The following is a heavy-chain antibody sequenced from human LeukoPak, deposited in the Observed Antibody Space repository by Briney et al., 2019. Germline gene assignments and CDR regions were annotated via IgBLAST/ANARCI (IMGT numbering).Heavy chain of an antibody. CDR1: GFTFSSYSMN. J-gene: IGHJ3*02. D-gene: IGHD3-10*01. CDR2: IYYSGST. CDR3: ARRGVTMVRGVQDAFDI. V-gene: IGHV4-39*01. Sequence: GSLRLSCAASGFTFSSYSMNWVRQAPGKGLEWIGSIYYSGSTYYNPSLKSRVTISVDTSKNQFSLKLSSVTAADTAVYYCARRGVTMVRGVQDAFDIWGQGTMVTVSS.